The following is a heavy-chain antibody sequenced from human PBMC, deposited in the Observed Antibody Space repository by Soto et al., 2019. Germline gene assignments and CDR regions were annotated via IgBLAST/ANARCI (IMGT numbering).Heavy chain of an antibody. Sequence: GGSLRLSCAASGFTFDDYTMHWVRQAPGKGLEWVSLISWDDGSTYYADSVKGRFTISRDNSKNSLYLQMNSLRTEDTALYYCACYASRVYGDYTFDYWGQGTLVTVSS. CDR2: ISWDDGST. V-gene: IGHV3-43*01. CDR1: GFTFDDYT. D-gene: IGHD4-17*01. J-gene: IGHJ4*02. CDR3: ACYASRVYGDYTFDY.